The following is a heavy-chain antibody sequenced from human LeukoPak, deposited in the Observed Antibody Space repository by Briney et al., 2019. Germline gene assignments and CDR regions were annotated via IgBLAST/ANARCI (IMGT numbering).Heavy chain of an antibody. CDR3: ATHRGYSGYDPFDY. D-gene: IGHD5-12*01. CDR1: RYSFTSYW. V-gene: IGHV5-51*01. CDR2: IYPGDSDT. Sequence: GESLKISCKGSRYSFTSYWIGWVRQIPRKGLERMEIIYPGDSDTRYSTSFQGQVTISADKSISTAYLQWSSLKASDTAMYYCATHRGYSGYDPFDYWGQGTLVTVSS. J-gene: IGHJ4*02.